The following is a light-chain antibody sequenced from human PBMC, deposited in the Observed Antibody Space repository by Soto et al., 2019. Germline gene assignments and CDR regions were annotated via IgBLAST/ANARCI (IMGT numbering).Light chain of an antibody. V-gene: IGKV1-39*01. CDR3: QQSYNTPRT. J-gene: IGKJ1*01. CDR2: FAS. CDR1: QSISGY. Sequence: DIQMTQSPSSLSASVGDRVTITCRASQSISGYLNWYQQKPGKAPKLLIYFASSLQSGVPSRFSGSGSGTDFTLTISSLQPEDFATYYCQQSYNTPRTFGQGTKVEIK.